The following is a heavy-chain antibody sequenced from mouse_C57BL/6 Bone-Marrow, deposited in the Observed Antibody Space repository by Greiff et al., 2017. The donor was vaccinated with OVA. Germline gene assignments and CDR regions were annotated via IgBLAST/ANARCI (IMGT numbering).Heavy chain of an antibody. V-gene: IGHV6-3*01. D-gene: IGHD1-1*01. Sequence: DVMLVESGGGLVQPGGSMKLSCVASGFTFSNYWMNWVRQSPEKGLEWVAQIRLKSDNYATHYAESVKGRFTISRDASKSSVYLQMNNLRAEDTGIYYCTGAVVASGYCDVWGTGTTVTVSP. CDR2: IRLKSDNYAT. J-gene: IGHJ1*03. CDR3: TGAVVASGYCDV. CDR1: GFTFSNYW.